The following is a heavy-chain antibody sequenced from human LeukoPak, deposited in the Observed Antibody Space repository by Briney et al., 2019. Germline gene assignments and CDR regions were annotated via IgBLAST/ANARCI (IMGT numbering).Heavy chain of an antibody. CDR3: AQQWLRQFDY. V-gene: IGHV3-23*01. Sequence: GGSLRLTCVVSGFTFSDYVMGWVRQAPGKGLEWVSAISGSGGSTYYADSVKGRFTISRDNSKNTLYLQMNSLRAEDTAVYYCAQQWLRQFDYWGQGTLVPVSS. J-gene: IGHJ4*02. D-gene: IGHD5-12*01. CDR1: GFTFSDYV. CDR2: ISGSGGST.